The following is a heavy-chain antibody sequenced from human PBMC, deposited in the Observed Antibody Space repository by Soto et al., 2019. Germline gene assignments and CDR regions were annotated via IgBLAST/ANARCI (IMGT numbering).Heavy chain of an antibody. J-gene: IGHJ4*02. Sequence: PSETLSLTCTVSGGSISGHSWIWIRQPAGKGLEWIGHIYPSGSTSYNPSLRSRVTMSLDTSSNQIFLNLTSVTAADTAVFYCVRGRSYSVYDVWGPGTLVTASS. CDR3: VRGRSYSVYDV. D-gene: IGHD5-12*01. CDR2: IYPSGST. V-gene: IGHV4-4*07. CDR1: GGSISGHS.